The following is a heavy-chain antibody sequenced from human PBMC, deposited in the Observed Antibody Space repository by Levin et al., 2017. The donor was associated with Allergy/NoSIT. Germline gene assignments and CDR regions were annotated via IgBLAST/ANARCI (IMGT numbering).Heavy chain of an antibody. Sequence: GGSLRLSCTVSGFTFRSHAMHWVRQAPGKGLEWAAAVSHDGRNIYHAESVKGRFTISRDNSNGTLFLQMDRLRPEDPAVYFCAKDYYADPDWFYFMDVWGKGTTVTVSS. CDR2: VSHDGRNI. CDR1: GFTFRSHA. D-gene: IGHD3-22*01. V-gene: IGHV3-30*04. CDR3: AKDYYADPDWFYFMDV. J-gene: IGHJ6*03.